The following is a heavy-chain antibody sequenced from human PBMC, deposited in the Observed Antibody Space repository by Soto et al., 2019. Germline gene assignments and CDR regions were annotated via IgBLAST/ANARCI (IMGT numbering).Heavy chain of an antibody. CDR3: ANGDVSIGGQDYFDY. V-gene: IGHV3-30*18. CDR1: GFTFSSYG. Sequence: PGGSLRLSCAASGFTFSSYGMHWVRQAPGKGLEWVAVISYDGSNKYYADSVKGRFTISRDNSKNTLYLQMNSLRAEDTAVYYCANGDVSIGGQDYFDYWGQGTLVTVSS. D-gene: IGHD3-10*02. J-gene: IGHJ4*02. CDR2: ISYDGSNK.